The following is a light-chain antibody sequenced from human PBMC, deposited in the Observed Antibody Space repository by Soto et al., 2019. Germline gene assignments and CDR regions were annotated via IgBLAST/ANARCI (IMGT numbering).Light chain of an antibody. J-gene: IGLJ3*02. Sequence: QSALTQPASVSGSPGQSITVSCTGTSSDIGSYNLVSWYQHHPGKAPKLVFYAVSKRPSGVSNRFSGPKAGNTASRTISGLQAEDEADYFCCSYAGSSTLLFGGGTKLTVL. CDR2: AVS. CDR3: CSYAGSSTLL. V-gene: IGLV2-23*02. CDR1: SSDIGSYNL.